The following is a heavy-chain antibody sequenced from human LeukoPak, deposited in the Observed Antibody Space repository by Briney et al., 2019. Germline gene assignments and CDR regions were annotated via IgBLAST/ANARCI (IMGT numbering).Heavy chain of an antibody. CDR3: ARVSPWGYLVDY. CDR1: AGAFTSCA. Sequence: GASVKVSCKASAGAFTSCAISLVRQAPGQGLEWMGGIILIFGTANYAQKFQGRVTITADEATSTAYMELSSLRSEDTAVYYCARVSPWGYLVDYWGQGTLVTVSS. J-gene: IGHJ4*02. CDR2: IILIFGTA. D-gene: IGHD5-12*01. V-gene: IGHV1-69*13.